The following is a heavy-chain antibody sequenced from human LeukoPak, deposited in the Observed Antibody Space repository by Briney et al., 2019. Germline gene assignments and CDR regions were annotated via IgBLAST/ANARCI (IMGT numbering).Heavy chain of an antibody. D-gene: IGHD2-2*01. J-gene: IGHJ5*02. Sequence: SETLSLTCTVSGGFISSYYWSWIRQPPGKGLEWIGYIYFSGSTNYNPSLKSRVTISVDTSKNQFSLKLSSVTAADTAVYYCARNVVVPTSASGYWFDPWGQGTLVTVSS. CDR3: ARNVVVPTSASGYWFDP. V-gene: IGHV4-59*01. CDR1: GGFISSYY. CDR2: IYFSGST.